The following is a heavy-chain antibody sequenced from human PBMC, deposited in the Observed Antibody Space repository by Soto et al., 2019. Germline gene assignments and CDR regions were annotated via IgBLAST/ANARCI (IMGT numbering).Heavy chain of an antibody. CDR2: IFPRDSDT. D-gene: IGHD3-22*01. J-gene: IGHJ4*02. CDR1: GYNYDTYW. V-gene: IGHV5-51*01. Sequence: PGESLKISCKGSGYNYDTYWIAWVRQMPGKGLGWMGIIFPRDSDTRYRPFFQGQLTISADRSTTTAYLQWYSLKASDTAMYYCARADYDSSGYYYDMDDWGQGTLVTVSS. CDR3: ARADYDSSGYYYDMDD.